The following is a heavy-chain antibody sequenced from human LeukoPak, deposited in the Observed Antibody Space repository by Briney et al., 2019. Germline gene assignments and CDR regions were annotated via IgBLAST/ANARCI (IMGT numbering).Heavy chain of an antibody. CDR1: GYTFTGYY. CDR3: ASLGDFFGSGSYAPFDY. CDR2: INPTSGGT. Sequence: VASVKVSCKASGYTFTGYYLHWVRQAPGQGLEWMGWINPTSGGTNYAQKFQGRVTMTRDTSITTAYMELSRLTSDDTAVYYCASLGDFFGSGSYAPFDYWGQGSLVTVSS. J-gene: IGHJ4*02. D-gene: IGHD3-10*01. V-gene: IGHV1-2*02.